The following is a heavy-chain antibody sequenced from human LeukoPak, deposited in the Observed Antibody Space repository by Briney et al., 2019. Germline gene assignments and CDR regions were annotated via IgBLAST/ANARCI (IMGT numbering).Heavy chain of an antibody. CDR1: GGTFSSYA. Sequence: SVKVSCKASGGTFSSYAISWVRQAPGQGLEWMGGIIPIFGTANYAQKFQGRVTITADESTSTAYMELSSLRSEDTAVYYCARDRYETTVVTSHYYYMDVWGKGTTVTVSS. D-gene: IGHD4-23*01. J-gene: IGHJ6*03. CDR2: IIPIFGTA. V-gene: IGHV1-69*13. CDR3: ARDRYETTVVTSHYYYMDV.